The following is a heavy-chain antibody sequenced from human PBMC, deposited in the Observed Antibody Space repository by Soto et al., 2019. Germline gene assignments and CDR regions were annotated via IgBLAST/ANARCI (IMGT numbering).Heavy chain of an antibody. Sequence: QVQLVQSGAEVKKRGASVKVSCKASGYTFTSYDINWVRQATGQGLGWMGWMNPNSGNTCYAQKFQGKVTLTRTTSTSTPYMPPSKPRSEETATNHFTTDYSRGGSKDWGQGTLVTVPS. CDR1: GYTFTSYD. D-gene: IGHD6-19*01. CDR3: TTDYSRGGSKD. V-gene: IGHV1-8*01. J-gene: IGHJ4*02. CDR2: MNPNSGNT.